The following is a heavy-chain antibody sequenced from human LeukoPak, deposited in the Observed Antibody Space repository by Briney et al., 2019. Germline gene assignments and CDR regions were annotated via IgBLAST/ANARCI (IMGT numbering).Heavy chain of an antibody. CDR3: ARAFVAGSSRFDP. CDR2: IYYSGST. CDR1: GGSISSYY. Sequence: SETLSLTCTVSGGSISSYYWSWIRQPPGKGLEWIGYIYYSGSTNYNPSLKSRVTISVDTSKNQLSLKVSSVTAADTAVYYCARAFVAGSSRFDPWGQGTLVTVSS. J-gene: IGHJ5*02. V-gene: IGHV4-59*12. D-gene: IGHD6-13*01.